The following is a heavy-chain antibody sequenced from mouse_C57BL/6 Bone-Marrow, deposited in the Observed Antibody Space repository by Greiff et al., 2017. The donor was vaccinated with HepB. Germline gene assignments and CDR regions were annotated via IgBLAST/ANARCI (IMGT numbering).Heavy chain of an antibody. CDR3: ARSPLYYGSSYYAMDY. CDR1: GYTFTDYY. V-gene: IGHV1-19*01. CDR2: INPYNGGT. Sequence: VQLQQSGPVLVKPGASVKMSCKASGYTFTDYYMNWVKQSHGKSLEWIGVINPYNGGTSYNQKFKGKATLTVDKSSSTAYMELNSLTSEDSAVYYCARSPLYYGSSYYAMDYWGQGTSVTVSS. J-gene: IGHJ4*01. D-gene: IGHD1-1*01.